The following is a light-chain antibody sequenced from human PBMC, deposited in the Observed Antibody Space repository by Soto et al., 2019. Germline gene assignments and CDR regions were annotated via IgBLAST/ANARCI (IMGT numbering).Light chain of an antibody. V-gene: IGKV3-15*01. CDR3: QQYHNWPPYT. CDR2: DAS. CDR1: QTVSTN. J-gene: IGKJ2*01. Sequence: ETVMTQSPGTLSVSPGERATLSCRASQTVSTNVAWYQQKPGQSPRLLVYDASTRATGIPARFSGSGSGTEFTLTISSLQSEDFALYYCQQYHNWPPYTFGQGTKLEVK.